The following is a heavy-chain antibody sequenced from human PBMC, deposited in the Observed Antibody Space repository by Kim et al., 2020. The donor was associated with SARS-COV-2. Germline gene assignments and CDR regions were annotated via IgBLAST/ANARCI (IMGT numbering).Heavy chain of an antibody. CDR2: ISYDGSNK. CDR3: ARDQPGGGRQLVRYYFDY. J-gene: IGHJ4*02. CDR1: GFTFSSYA. Sequence: GGSLRLSCAASGFTFSSYAMHWVRQAPGKGLEWVAVISYDGSNKYYADSVKGRFTISRDNSKNTLYLQMNSLRAEDTAVYYCARDQPGGGRQLVRYYFDYWGQGTLVTVSS. D-gene: IGHD6-13*01. V-gene: IGHV3-30*04.